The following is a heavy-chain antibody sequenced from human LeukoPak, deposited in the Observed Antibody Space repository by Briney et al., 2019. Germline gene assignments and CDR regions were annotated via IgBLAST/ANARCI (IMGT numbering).Heavy chain of an antibody. D-gene: IGHD3-3*01. V-gene: IGHV4-38-2*02. CDR2: GYHSGST. CDR1: GYSISSGCY. CDR3: ARARAIFGVVFDP. Sequence: SETLSLTCTVSGYSISSGCYWAWIRQPPGKGLEWIGNGYHSGSTYYNPSLKSRVTILVDTSKNQLSLNLTSVTAADTALYYCARARAIFGVVFDPWGRGTLVTVSS. J-gene: IGHJ5*02.